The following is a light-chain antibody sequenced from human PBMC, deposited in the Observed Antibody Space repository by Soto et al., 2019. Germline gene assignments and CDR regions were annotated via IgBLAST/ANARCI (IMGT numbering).Light chain of an antibody. V-gene: IGKV3-15*01. Sequence: EIVMTQSPATLSVSPGERATLSCRASQSVSSNLAWSQQKPGQAPRLLISGASTRATGIPARFSGSGSGTDFTLTINNLQSEDFAIYYCHQYNNWWTFGQGTKVEIK. CDR1: QSVSSN. CDR2: GAS. CDR3: HQYNNWWT. J-gene: IGKJ1*01.